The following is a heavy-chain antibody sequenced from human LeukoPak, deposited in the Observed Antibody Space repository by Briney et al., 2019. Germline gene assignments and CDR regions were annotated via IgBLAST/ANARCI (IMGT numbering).Heavy chain of an antibody. D-gene: IGHD2-2*01. Sequence: SETLSLTCTVSGGSISSYYWTWIRQPPGKGLEWIGDIYYSGATNYNPSLKSRVTISLDTSKNQFPLRLSSVTAADTAVYYCARGVGYYYYYMDVWGKGTTVTVSS. J-gene: IGHJ6*03. CDR3: ARGVGYYYYYMDV. V-gene: IGHV4-59*01. CDR2: IYYSGAT. CDR1: GGSISSYY.